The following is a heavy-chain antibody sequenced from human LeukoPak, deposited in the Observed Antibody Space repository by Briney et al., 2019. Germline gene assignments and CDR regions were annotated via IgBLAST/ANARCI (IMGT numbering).Heavy chain of an antibody. J-gene: IGHJ6*03. CDR3: ARVARSITIFGVVTRKGFYYYYMDV. CDR1: SGSISYFY. Sequence: SETLSLTCTVPSGSISYFYWGWVRQPAGKGLEWIGRIYTTGTTHYNPSLKSRGTMSIDTSKTQFSIKLSSVTAADTAVYYCARVARSITIFGVVTRKGFYYYYMDVWGKGTTVTVSS. V-gene: IGHV4-4*07. D-gene: IGHD3-3*01. CDR2: IYTTGTT.